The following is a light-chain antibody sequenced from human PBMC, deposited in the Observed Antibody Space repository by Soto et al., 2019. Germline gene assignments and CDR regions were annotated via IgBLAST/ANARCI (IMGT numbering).Light chain of an antibody. CDR2: WAS. CDR1: QSVLYSSNNKNY. CDR3: QQYYSTPFT. Sequence: DIVMTQSPDSLAVSLGERATINCKSSQSVLYSSNNKNYLAWYQQKPGQPPKLLIYWASTRESGVPDRFSGSGSGTDFTLTISSLQAEDVAVYYCQQYYSTPFTLGPGTKVGIK. J-gene: IGKJ3*01. V-gene: IGKV4-1*01.